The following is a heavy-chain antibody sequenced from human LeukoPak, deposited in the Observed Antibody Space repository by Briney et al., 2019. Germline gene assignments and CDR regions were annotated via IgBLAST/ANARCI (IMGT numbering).Heavy chain of an antibody. D-gene: IGHD4-17*01. J-gene: IGHJ4*02. CDR3: AKDIAPTVTTGYFDY. CDR2: ISYDGSNE. CDR1: GFTFSSYG. V-gene: IGHV3-30*18. Sequence: PGRSLRLSCAASGFTFSSYGMHWVRQAPGKGLEWVAVISYDGSNEYYADSVKGRFSISRDNSKNSLYLQMNSLRAEDTALYYCAKDIAPTVTTGYFDYWGQGTLVTVSS.